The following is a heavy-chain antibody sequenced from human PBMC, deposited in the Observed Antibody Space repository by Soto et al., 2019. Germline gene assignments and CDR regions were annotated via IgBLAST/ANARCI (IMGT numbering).Heavy chain of an antibody. Sequence: PSETLSLTCTVSGGSISSYYWSWIRQPPGKGLEWIGYIYYSGSTNYNPSLKSRVTISVDTSKNQFSLKLSSVTAADTAVYYCAASGRYSYGYYLRFEPWGQGTLVTVSS. V-gene: IGHV4-59*01. CDR3: AASGRYSYGYYLRFEP. CDR1: GGSISSYY. CDR2: IYYSGST. J-gene: IGHJ5*02. D-gene: IGHD5-18*01.